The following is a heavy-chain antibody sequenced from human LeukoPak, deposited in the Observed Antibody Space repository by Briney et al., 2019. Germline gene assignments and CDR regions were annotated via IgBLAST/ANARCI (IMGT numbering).Heavy chain of an antibody. CDR1: GYSFISYL. J-gene: IGHJ3*02. Sequence: GESLKISCKGSGYSFISYLIGWVRQMPGKGLEWMGFIYPDDPHTRYSPSFEGQVNISADKSINTAYLQWSRLRASDTAMYYCARHRTTGYSVSAFDMWGQGTLVTVSS. V-gene: IGHV5-51*01. CDR3: ARHRTTGYSVSAFDM. CDR2: IYPDDPHT. D-gene: IGHD5/OR15-5a*01.